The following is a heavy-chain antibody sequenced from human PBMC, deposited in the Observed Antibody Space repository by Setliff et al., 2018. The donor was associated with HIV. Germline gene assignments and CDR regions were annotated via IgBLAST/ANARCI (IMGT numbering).Heavy chain of an antibody. CDR2: IWSDGSNK. CDR3: AKDNSGSHLVPTAAFDN. CDR1: GFTFSGYG. D-gene: IGHD3-10*01. V-gene: IGHV3-30*02. Sequence: PGGSLRLSCAASGFTFSGYGIHWVRQTPGKGLEWVAVIWSDGSNKYYGDSVKGRFTIYRDNSKNIVYLQMNGLRAEDTALYFCAKDNSGSHLVPTAAFDNWGQGTQVTVSS. J-gene: IGHJ4*02.